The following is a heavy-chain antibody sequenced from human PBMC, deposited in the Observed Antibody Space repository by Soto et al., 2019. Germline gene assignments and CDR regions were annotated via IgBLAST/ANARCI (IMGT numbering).Heavy chain of an antibody. Sequence: SETLSLTCTVSGDSITNSNYYWGWFRQPPGKGLEWIASIYYIGSTYYNPSLKSRVTISVDTSNNQLSLNLNSVTASDTAVYYCAGRNSLASVSLNFRELSNYKWIDPWGPGTLVTVSS. CDR1: GDSITNSNYY. CDR2: IYYIGST. J-gene: IGHJ5*02. D-gene: IGHD3-16*02. CDR3: AGRNSLASVSLNFRELSNYKWIDP. V-gene: IGHV4-39*01.